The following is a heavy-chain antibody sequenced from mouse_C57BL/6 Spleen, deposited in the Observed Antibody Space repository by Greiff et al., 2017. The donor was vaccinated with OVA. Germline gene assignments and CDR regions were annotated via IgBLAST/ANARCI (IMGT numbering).Heavy chain of an antibody. J-gene: IGHJ2*01. CDR2: IYPRSGNT. D-gene: IGHD2-1*01. CDR1: GYTFTSYG. Sequence: VQLQQSGAGLARPGPSFKLSCKASGYTFTSYGISWVKQRTGQGLEWIGEIYPRSGNTYYNEKFKGKATLTADKSSSTAYMELRSLTSEDSAVYFCARHTGNYLFDYWGQGTTLTVSS. CDR3: ARHTGNYLFDY. V-gene: IGHV1-81*01.